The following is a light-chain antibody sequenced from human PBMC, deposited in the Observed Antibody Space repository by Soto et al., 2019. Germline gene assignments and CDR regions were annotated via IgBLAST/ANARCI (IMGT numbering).Light chain of an antibody. V-gene: IGKV3-15*01. J-gene: IGKJ2*01. CDR1: QSVRNN. CDR2: DAS. CDR3: QQCNSWPYT. Sequence: EIVMTQSPPTLSVSPGERVTLSCRASQSVRNNFAWYQQKPGQAPRLLIYDASTRATGIPARFSGSGSGTEFTLTISSLQSEDFAVYYCQQCNSWPYTFGQGTKLE.